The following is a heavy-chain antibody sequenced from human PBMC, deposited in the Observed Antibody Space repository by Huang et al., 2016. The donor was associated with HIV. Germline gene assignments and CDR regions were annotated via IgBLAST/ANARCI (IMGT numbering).Heavy chain of an antibody. Sequence: QVHLQESGPGLVKPSETLSPICTVSGVSTRTYFGSWIRQPAGKGPDCIARMHQSGDTKAKPSLRSRVTMSVDTSKNQLSLRLTSVTAADTAVYYCAREDRNAFDIWGQGIMVIVSS. CDR1: GVSTRTYF. CDR3: AREDRNAFDI. J-gene: IGHJ3*02. CDR2: MHQSGDT. V-gene: IGHV4-4*07.